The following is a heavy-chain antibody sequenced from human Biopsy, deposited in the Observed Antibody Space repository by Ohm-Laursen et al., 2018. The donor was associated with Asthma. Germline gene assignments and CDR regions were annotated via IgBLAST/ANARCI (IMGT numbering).Heavy chain of an antibody. CDR3: ARGSKIGRPRLVFNWVRTDYYYSLDF. Sequence: SVKVSCKASAYTFIGYHLHWVRQAPGEGLEWMGRINPNGGATIYAQKFLGRITMTRDTSISTAYMVLSSLRSDDTAVYYCARGSKIGRPRLVFNWVRTDYYYSLDFWGQGTTVTVPS. D-gene: IGHD7-27*01. CDR1: AYTFIGYH. J-gene: IGHJ6*02. V-gene: IGHV1-2*06. CDR2: INPNGGAT.